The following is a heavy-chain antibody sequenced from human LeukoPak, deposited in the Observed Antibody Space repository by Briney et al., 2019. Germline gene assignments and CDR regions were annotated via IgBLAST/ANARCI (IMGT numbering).Heavy chain of an antibody. CDR1: GGSISSYY. CDR2: IYYSGST. CDR3: ARHRTLRYFDWLPIQSYWFDP. J-gene: IGHJ5*02. V-gene: IGHV4-59*08. Sequence: SETLSLTCTVSGGSISSYYWSWIRQPPGKGLEWIGYIYYSGSTNYNPSLKSRVTISVDTSKNQFSLKLSSVTAADTAVYYCARHRTLRYFDWLPIQSYWFDPWGQGTLVTVSS. D-gene: IGHD3-9*01.